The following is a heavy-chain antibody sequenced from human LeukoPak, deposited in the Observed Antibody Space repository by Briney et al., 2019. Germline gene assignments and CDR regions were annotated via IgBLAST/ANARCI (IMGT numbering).Heavy chain of an antibody. CDR3: ARGNQLRPYYYYYYMDV. CDR1: GGSISSYY. D-gene: IGHD2-2*01. V-gene: IGHV4-4*07. Sequence: SETLSLTCTVSGGSISSYYWSWIRQPAGKGLEWIGRIYTSGSTNYNPSLKSRVTMSVDTSKNQFSLKLSSVAAADTAVYYCARGNQLRPYYYYYYMDVWGKGTTVTVSS. J-gene: IGHJ6*03. CDR2: IYTSGST.